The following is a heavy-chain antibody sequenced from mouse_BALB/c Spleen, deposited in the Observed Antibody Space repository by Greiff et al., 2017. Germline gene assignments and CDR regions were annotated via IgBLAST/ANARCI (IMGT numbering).Heavy chain of an antibody. CDR2: INPSTGYT. CDR3: ARSDDGYFFDD. D-gene: IGHD2-3*01. J-gene: IGHJ2*01. V-gene: IGHV1-7*01. Sequence: VQLVESGAELAKPGASVKMSCKASGYTFTSYWMHWVKQRPGQGLEWIGYINPSTGYTEYNQKFKDKATLTADKSSSTAYMQLSSLTSEDSAVFYCARSDDGYFFDDWGQGTTLTVSS. CDR1: GYTFTSYW.